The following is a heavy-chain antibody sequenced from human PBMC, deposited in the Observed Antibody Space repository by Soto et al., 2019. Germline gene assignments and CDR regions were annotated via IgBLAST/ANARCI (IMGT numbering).Heavy chain of an antibody. CDR2: INSDGSST. CDR1: GFPFSSYG. V-gene: IGHV3-74*01. Sequence: GGSLRLSCAASGFPFSSYGMHWVRHAPGKGLVWVSRINSDGSSTSYADSVKGRFTISRDNAKNTLYLQMNSLRAEDTAVYYCASLAGIPDGLDDAFDIWGQGTMVTVSS. D-gene: IGHD3-10*01. CDR3: ASLAGIPDGLDDAFDI. J-gene: IGHJ3*02.